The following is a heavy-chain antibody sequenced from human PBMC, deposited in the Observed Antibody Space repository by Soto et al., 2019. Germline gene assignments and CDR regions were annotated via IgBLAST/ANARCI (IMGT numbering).Heavy chain of an antibody. CDR2: ISGSGGST. D-gene: IGHD3-16*02. CDR1: GFTFSSYA. CDR3: AKDAYDYIWGSYRYTWSY. J-gene: IGHJ4*02. V-gene: IGHV3-23*01. Sequence: PGGSLRLSCAASGFTFSSYAMSWVRQAPGKGLEWVSAISGSGGSTYYADSVKGRFTISRDNSKNTLYLQMNSLRAEGTAVYYCAKDAYDYIWGSYRYTWSYWGQGTLVTVSS.